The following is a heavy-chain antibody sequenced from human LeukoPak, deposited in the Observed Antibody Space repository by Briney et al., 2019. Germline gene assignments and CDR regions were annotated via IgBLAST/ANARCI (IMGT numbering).Heavy chain of an antibody. D-gene: IGHD1-26*01. Sequence: SDTLSLTCAVSGYPISGSNWWGWIRQPPGKGLEWIGYIYYSGSVYYNPSLKSRVTMSVDTSKNQFSMKMSSVTAVDTAVYYCARNAAGFEGGFDPWGQGTLVTVSS. CDR3: ARNAAGFEGGFDP. V-gene: IGHV4-28*05. CDR1: GYPISGSNW. J-gene: IGHJ5*02. CDR2: IYYSGSV.